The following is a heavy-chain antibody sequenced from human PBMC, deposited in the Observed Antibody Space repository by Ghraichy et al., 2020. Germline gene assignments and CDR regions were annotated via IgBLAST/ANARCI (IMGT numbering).Heavy chain of an antibody. V-gene: IGHV4-59*01. CDR3: TRERRDTAMTLYYFDY. Sequence: SETLSLTCTVSGGSISSYYWSWIRQPPGKGLEWIGYIYYSGSTYYNPALKSRVTISVDTSKNQFSLKLSSVTTADTAVYYCTRERRDTAMTLYYFDYWGQGTLVTVSS. CDR2: IYYSGST. J-gene: IGHJ4*02. CDR1: GGSISSYY. D-gene: IGHD5-18*01.